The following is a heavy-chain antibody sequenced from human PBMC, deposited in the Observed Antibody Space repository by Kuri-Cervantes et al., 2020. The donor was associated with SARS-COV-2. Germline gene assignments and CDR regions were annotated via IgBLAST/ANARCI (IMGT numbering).Heavy chain of an antibody. CDR2: IYYSGRT. CDR1: GDSISSYY. V-gene: IGHV4-39*07. J-gene: IGHJ4*02. CDR3: ARVRAKVGGNVDY. Sequence: TLSLTCTVSGDSISSYYWGWIRQPTGKGLEWIGSIYYSGRTYYNPSLKSRVTISVDTSKNQFSLKLSSVTAADTAVYYCARVRAKVGGNVDYWGQGTLVTVSS. D-gene: IGHD4-23*01.